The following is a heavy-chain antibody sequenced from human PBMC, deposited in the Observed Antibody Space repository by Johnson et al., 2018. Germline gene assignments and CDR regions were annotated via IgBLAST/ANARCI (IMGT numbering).Heavy chain of an antibody. CDR3: AGYSGGWYGGAFDI. Sequence: QVQLQESGPGLVKPSETLSLTCTVSGGSISSYYWSWIRQPPGKGLEWIGYIYYSGSTNYNPSLKSRATISVDTSKNQFSLKLSPVTAADTAVYYCAGYSGGWYGGAFDIWGQGTMVTVSS. V-gene: IGHV4-59*01. J-gene: IGHJ3*02. D-gene: IGHD6-19*01. CDR1: GGSISSYY. CDR2: IYYSGST.